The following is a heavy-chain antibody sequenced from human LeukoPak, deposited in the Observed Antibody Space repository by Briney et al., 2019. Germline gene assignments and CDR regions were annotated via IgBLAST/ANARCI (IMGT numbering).Heavy chain of an antibody. D-gene: IGHD3-9*01. Sequence: PGGSLRLSCAVSGFTFSAYSMNWVRQAPGQGLEWVSSITSSSSSTYYADSVKGRFTISRDNAKHSLYLQMNILRAEDTAVYFCARFETCQCDDVFDIWGQGTMVTVSS. CDR3: ARFETCQCDDVFDI. CDR2: ITSSSSST. V-gene: IGHV3-21*01. CDR1: GFTFSAYS. J-gene: IGHJ3*02.